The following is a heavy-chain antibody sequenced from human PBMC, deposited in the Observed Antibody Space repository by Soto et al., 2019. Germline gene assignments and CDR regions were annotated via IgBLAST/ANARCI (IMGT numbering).Heavy chain of an antibody. CDR2: INHSGST. D-gene: IGHD3-10*01. Sequence: TLSLTCAVYGGSFSGYYWSWIRQPPGKGLEWIGEINHSGSTNYNPSLKSRVTISVDTSKNQFSLKLSSVTAADTAVYYCAGGWFGEFVYYFDYWGQGTLVTVSS. J-gene: IGHJ4*02. CDR1: GGSFSGYY. V-gene: IGHV4-34*01. CDR3: AGGWFGEFVYYFDY.